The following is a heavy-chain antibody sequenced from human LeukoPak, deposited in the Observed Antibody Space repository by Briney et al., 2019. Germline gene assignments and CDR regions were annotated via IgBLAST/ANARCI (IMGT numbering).Heavy chain of an antibody. D-gene: IGHD6-25*01. V-gene: IGHV4-61*05. CDR3: ARSRAGGYDAFDI. Sequence: PSETLSLTCTVSGGSISSSSYYWGWIRQPPGKGLEWIGYIYYSGSTNYNPSLKSRVTISVDTSKNQFSLKLSSVTAADTAVYYCARSRAGGYDAFDIWGQGTMVTVSS. CDR2: IYYSGST. CDR1: GGSISSSSYY. J-gene: IGHJ3*02.